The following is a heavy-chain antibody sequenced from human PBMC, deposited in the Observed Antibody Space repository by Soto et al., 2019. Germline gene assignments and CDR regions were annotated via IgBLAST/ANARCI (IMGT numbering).Heavy chain of an antibody. CDR2: INPSGST. J-gene: IGHJ4*02. V-gene: IGHV4-34*01. CDR3: AGGRDGGAAN. CDR1: GGSFSGYY. D-gene: IGHD4-17*01. Sequence: QVQLQQWGAGLLKPSETLSLTCAVYGGSFSGYYWSWIRQPPGKGLEWIGEINPSGSTNYTPSLQRRVSMSGETPKNQSSLKPTSVTAADTAVYYCAGGRDGGAANWGQGTLVTVSS.